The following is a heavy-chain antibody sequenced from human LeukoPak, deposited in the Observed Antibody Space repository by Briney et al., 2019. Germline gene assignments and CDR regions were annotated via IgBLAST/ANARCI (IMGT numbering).Heavy chain of an antibody. V-gene: IGHV3-23*01. CDR3: ARMEAAIDAFDI. Sequence: GGSLRLSCAASGFTFSSYAMSWVRQAPGRGLEWVSAISGSGGSTYYADSVKGRFTISRDNSKNTLYLQMNSLRAEDTAVYYCARMEAAIDAFDIWGQGTMVTVSS. D-gene: IGHD2-15*01. CDR2: ISGSGGST. J-gene: IGHJ3*02. CDR1: GFTFSSYA.